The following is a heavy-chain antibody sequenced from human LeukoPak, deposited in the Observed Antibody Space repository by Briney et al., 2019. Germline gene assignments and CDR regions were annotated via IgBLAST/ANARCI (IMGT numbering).Heavy chain of an antibody. CDR3: ARADSYGDSCGY. J-gene: IGHJ4*02. CDR1: GGTFSSYA. Sequence: ASVKVSCKASGGTFSSYAISWVRQAPGQGLEWMGGIIPIFGTANYAQKFQGRVTITADESTSTAYMELSSLRSEDTAVYYCARADSYGDSCGYWGQGTLVTVSS. CDR2: IIPIFGTA. D-gene: IGHD4-17*01. V-gene: IGHV1-69*13.